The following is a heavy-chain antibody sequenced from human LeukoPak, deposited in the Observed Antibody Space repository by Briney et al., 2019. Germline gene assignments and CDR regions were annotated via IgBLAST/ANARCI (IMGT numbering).Heavy chain of an antibody. CDR2: IKTNSGDT. CDR1: GYTFSGYF. D-gene: IGHD6-13*01. V-gene: IGHV1-2*02. J-gene: IGHJ4*02. Sequence: ASVEVSCKASGYTFSGYFMHWVRQAPGQGREWMGWIKTNSGDTKYAEKFQGGVTMTRDTSIGTAYMELRSLRSDDTAVYYCARESRIAAAGTLDYWGQGTLVTVSS. CDR3: ARESRIAAAGTLDY.